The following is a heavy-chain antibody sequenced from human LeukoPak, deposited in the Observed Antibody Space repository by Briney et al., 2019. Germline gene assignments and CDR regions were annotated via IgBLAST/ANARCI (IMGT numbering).Heavy chain of an antibody. J-gene: IGHJ3*02. V-gene: IGHV3-30*18. CDR3: AKDPQGYYDSSGYWVVGAFDI. CDR2: ISYDGSNK. CDR1: GFTFSSYG. D-gene: IGHD3-22*01. Sequence: PGRSLRLSCAASGFTFSSYGMHWVRQAPGKGLEWVAVISYDGSNKYYADSVKGRFTISRDNSKNTLYLQMNSLRAEDTAVYYCAKDPQGYYDSSGYWVVGAFDIWGQGTMVTVSS.